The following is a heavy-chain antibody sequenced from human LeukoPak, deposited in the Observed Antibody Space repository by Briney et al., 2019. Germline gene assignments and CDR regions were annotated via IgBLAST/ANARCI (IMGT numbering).Heavy chain of an antibody. J-gene: IGHJ4*02. CDR2: TSGSGGST. D-gene: IGHD3-10*01. CDR1: GFTFSSYG. CDR3: ARYYPSGSPYFDY. Sequence: GGSLRLSCAASGFTFSSYGMSWVRQAPGKGLEWVSATSGSGGSTYYADSVKGRFTISRDNSKNTLYLQMNSLRAEDTAVYYCARYYPSGSPYFDYWGQGTLVTVSS. V-gene: IGHV3-23*01.